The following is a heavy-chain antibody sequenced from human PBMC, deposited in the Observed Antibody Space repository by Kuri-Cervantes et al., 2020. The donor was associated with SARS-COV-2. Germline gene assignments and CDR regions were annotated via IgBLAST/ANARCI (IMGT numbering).Heavy chain of an antibody. Sequence: KVSCKGSGDSFTTYWSGWVRQMPGKGLEWMGIIYPGDYDTRYSPSFQGHITISADKSISTAFLQWSSVKAADTAIYYCVSRAYGEQVDYYYMDVWGKGTTVTVSS. CDR3: VSRAYGEQVDYYYMDV. D-gene: IGHD4-17*01. V-gene: IGHV5-51*01. CDR2: IYPGDYDT. J-gene: IGHJ6*03. CDR1: GDSFTTYW.